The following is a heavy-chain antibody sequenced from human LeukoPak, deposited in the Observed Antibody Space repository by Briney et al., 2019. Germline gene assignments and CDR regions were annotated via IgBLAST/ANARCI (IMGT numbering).Heavy chain of an antibody. CDR3: ARDYGLAVAGREYTWFDP. CDR2: IWHDGSNK. Sequence: GGSLRLSCAASGFTFSSYDMPWVRQAPGKGLEWVAVIWHDGSNKYYADSVKGRFTISRDNSKNTLYLQMNSLRAEDTAVYYCARDYGLAVAGREYTWFDPWGQGTRVTVSS. CDR1: GFTFSSYD. J-gene: IGHJ5*02. D-gene: IGHD6-19*01. V-gene: IGHV3-33*01.